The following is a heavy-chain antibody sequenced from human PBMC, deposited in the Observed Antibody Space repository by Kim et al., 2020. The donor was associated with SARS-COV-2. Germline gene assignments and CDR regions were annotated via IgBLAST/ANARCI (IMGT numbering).Heavy chain of an antibody. J-gene: IGHJ5*02. CDR1: GYTFTGYY. CDR2: INPNSGGT. CDR3: AEVAWGENWFDP. Sequence: ASVKVSCKASGYTFTGYYMHWVRQAPGQGLEWMGWINPNSGGTNYAQKFQGRVTMTRDTSISTAYMELSRLRSDDTAVYYCAEVAWGENWFDPWGQGTLVTVSS. V-gene: IGHV1-2*02. D-gene: IGHD3-10*01.